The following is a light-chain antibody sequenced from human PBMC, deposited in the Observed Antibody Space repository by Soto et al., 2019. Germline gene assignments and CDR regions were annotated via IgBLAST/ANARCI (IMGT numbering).Light chain of an antibody. J-gene: IGKJ5*01. CDR2: DAS. CDR3: QQRSNWPPIT. CDR1: QSVSSY. Sequence: PGERATLSCRASQSVSSYLAWYQQKPGQAPRLLIYDASNRATGIPARFSGSGSGTDFSLTISSLEPEDFAVYYCQQRSNWPPITFGQGTRLEIK. V-gene: IGKV3-11*01.